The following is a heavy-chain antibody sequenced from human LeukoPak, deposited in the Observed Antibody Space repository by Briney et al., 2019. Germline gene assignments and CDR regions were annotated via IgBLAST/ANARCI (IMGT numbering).Heavy chain of an antibody. J-gene: IGHJ6*02. D-gene: IGHD5-18*01. Sequence: PGGSLRLSCAASGFTFSDYYMSWIRQAPGKGLEWVSYISSSGSTIYYADSVKGRFTISRDNAKNSLYLQMNSLRAEDTAVYHCARDQKYSYGYYYYYGMDVWGQGTTVTVSS. CDR3: ARDQKYSYGYYYYYGMDV. V-gene: IGHV3-11*01. CDR2: ISSSGSTI. CDR1: GFTFSDYY.